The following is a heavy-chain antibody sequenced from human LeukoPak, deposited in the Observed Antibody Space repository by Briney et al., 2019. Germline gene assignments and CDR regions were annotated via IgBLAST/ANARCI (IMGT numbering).Heavy chain of an antibody. V-gene: IGHV1-46*01. J-gene: IGHJ3*02. CDR3: ARGAHVRYYRGAFDI. Sequence: ASVKVSCKASGYIFTSYHIHWVRQAPGQGLEWMGIINPSGGSTNYAQKFQGRVTMTRDMSTSTVYMELTSLRFEDTAGYYCARGAHVRYYRGAFDIWGQGTMVTVSS. D-gene: IGHD1-26*01. CDR1: GYIFTSYH. CDR2: INPSGGST.